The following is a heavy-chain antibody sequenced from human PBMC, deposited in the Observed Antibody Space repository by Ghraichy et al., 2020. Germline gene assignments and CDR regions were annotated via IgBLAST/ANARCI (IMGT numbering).Heavy chain of an antibody. D-gene: IGHD6-13*01. CDR2: ISWNSVTI. CDR1: GFTFDDYA. CDR3: AKDRSSWPYDAFDI. V-gene: IGHV3-9*01. Sequence: SLRLSCAASGFTFDDYAMHWVRQAPGKGLEWVSGISWNSVTIGYADSVKGRFTISRDNAKNSLYLQMNSLRAEDTALYYCAKDRSSWPYDAFDIWGQGTVVTVSS. J-gene: IGHJ3*02.